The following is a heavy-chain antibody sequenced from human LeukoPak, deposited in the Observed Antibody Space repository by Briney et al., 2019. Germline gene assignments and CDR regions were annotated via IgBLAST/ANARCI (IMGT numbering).Heavy chain of an antibody. J-gene: IGHJ6*03. CDR3: ARVTPGYSSGFNPHYYYYYYMDV. CDR1: GYTFTSYY. CDR2: INPSGGST. Sequence: ASVKVSCKASGYTFTSYYMHWVRQAPGQGLEWMGIINPSGGSTSYAQKFQGRVTMTRDMSTSTVYMELSSLRSEDTAVYYCARVTPGYSSGFNPHYYYYYYMDVWGKGTTVTVSS. D-gene: IGHD6-19*01. V-gene: IGHV1-46*01.